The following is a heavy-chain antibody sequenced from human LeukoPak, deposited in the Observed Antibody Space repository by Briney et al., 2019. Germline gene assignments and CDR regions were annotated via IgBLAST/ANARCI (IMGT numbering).Heavy chain of an antibody. CDR2: IHNDGST. Sequence: PGGSLRLSCAASGFIVSNTYMTWVRQAPGKGLEWVSVIHNDGSTYYADSVKGRFTVSRDNSKNMVFLRMNSLRVEDTAVYFCASLARDHWGRGTLVSVSS. CDR3: ASLARDH. V-gene: IGHV3-53*01. CDR1: GFIVSNTY. D-gene: IGHD3-3*02. J-gene: IGHJ4*02.